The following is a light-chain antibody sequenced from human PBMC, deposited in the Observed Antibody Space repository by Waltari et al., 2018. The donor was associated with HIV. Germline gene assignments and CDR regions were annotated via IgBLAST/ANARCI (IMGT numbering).Light chain of an antibody. CDR2: DVT. Sequence: QSALTQPRSVSGSPGQSVTIPCTGTSSDVGGYNYVPWYQQHPGKAPKLMIYDVTKRPSGVPDRFSGSKSGNTASLTISGLQAEDEADYFCCSYAGGYTLVFGGGTKLTVL. CDR1: SSDVGGYNY. CDR3: CSYAGGYTLV. J-gene: IGLJ3*02. V-gene: IGLV2-11*01.